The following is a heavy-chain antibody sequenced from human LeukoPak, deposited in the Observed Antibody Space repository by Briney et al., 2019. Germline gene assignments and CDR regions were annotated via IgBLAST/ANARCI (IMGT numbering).Heavy chain of an antibody. CDR3: ARAPTVTTYGEYWFDP. Sequence: ASVKVSCKASGYTFTSYGISWVRQAPGQGLEWMGWISAYNGNTNYAQKLQGRVTMSTDTSTSTAYMELRSLRSDDTAVYYCARAPTVTTYGEYWFDPWGQGTLVTVSS. V-gene: IGHV1-18*01. D-gene: IGHD4-17*01. J-gene: IGHJ5*02. CDR2: ISAYNGNT. CDR1: GYTFTSYG.